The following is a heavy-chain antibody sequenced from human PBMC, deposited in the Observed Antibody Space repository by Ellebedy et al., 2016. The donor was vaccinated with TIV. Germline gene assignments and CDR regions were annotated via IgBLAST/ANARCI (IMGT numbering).Heavy chain of an antibody. CDR1: GDSASGNSAA. D-gene: IGHD3-10*01. V-gene: IGHV6-1*01. CDR3: ARDFTTVRGVMNPFDY. CDR2: TYYRSKWYN. Sequence: SQTLSLTCXISGDSASGNSAAWSWIRQSPSRGLQWLGRTYYRSKWYNYYAESVKSRITINQDTSKNQFSLQLNSVTPEDTAVYYCARDFTTVRGVMNPFDYWGQGTLVTVSS. J-gene: IGHJ4*02.